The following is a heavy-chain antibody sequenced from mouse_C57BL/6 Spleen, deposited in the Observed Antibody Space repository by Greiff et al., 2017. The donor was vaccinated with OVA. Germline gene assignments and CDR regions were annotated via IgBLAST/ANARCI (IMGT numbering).Heavy chain of an antibody. D-gene: IGHD1-1*01. V-gene: IGHV1-72*01. J-gene: IGHJ1*03. CDR1: GYTFTSYW. CDR3: ARDYGSSYDVYWYFDV. Sequence: QVQLQQPGAELVKPGASVKLSCKASGYTFTSYWMHWVKQRPGRGLEWIGRIDPNSGGTKYNEKFKSKATLTVDIPSSTVYMQLSSLTSEDSAVYYCARDYGSSYDVYWYFDVWGTGTTVTVSS. CDR2: IDPNSGGT.